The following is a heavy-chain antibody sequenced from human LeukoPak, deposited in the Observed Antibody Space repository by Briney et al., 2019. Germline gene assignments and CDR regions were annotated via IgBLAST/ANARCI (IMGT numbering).Heavy chain of an antibody. J-gene: IGHJ4*02. CDR3: ARGLSQNNWNDGY. CDR1: GFTVRSHY. D-gene: IGHD1-20*01. V-gene: IGHV3-53*01. CDR2: IYSGGLT. Sequence: GGSLRLSCAAYGFTVRSHYMTWVRQAPGKGLEWVSVIYSGGLTYYADSVKGRFTVSRDNSKNTLYLQMNSLRAEDTAVYYCARGLSQNNWNDGYWGQGTLVTVSS.